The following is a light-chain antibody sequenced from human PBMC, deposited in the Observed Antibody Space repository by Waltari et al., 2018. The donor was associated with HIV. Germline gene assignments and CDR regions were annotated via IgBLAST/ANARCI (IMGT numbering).Light chain of an antibody. V-gene: IGKV3-20*01. CDR1: QSVTSSF. CDR3: QQYGSSPLT. CDR2: GAS. J-gene: IGKJ4*01. Sequence: ELVLTQSPGTPSLSPGERATLSCRSSQSVTSSFLSWYQQKPGQAPRLLIYGASSRATGIPDRFSGGGSGTYFTLTISILEPEDFAVYYCQQYGSSPLTFGGGTKVDIK.